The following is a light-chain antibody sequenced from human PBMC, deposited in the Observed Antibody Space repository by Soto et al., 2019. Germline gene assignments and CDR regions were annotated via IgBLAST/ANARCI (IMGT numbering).Light chain of an antibody. J-gene: IGLJ3*02. CDR2: VNSDGGH. CDR3: QTWGAGIQV. V-gene: IGLV4-69*01. CDR1: SGHSSYG. Sequence: QPVLTQSPSASASLGASVKLTCTLSSGHSSYGIAWHQQQPEKGPRFLIKVNSDGGHNKGDGIPDRFSGSSSGAERYLTISSLQSEDEADYYCQTWGAGIQVFGGGTKVTVL.